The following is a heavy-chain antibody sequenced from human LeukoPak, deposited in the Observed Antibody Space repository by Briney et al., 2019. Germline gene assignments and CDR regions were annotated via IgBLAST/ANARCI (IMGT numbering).Heavy chain of an antibody. J-gene: IGHJ4*02. CDR3: ASPGIAAAGLDY. Sequence: ASVKVSCKASGYTFTSYYMHWVRQAPGQGLEWMGIINPSGGSTSYAQTFQGRVTMTRDTSTSTVYMELSSLRSEDTAVYYCASPGIAAAGLDYWGQGTLVTVSS. V-gene: IGHV1-46*01. D-gene: IGHD6-13*01. CDR2: INPSGGST. CDR1: GYTFTSYY.